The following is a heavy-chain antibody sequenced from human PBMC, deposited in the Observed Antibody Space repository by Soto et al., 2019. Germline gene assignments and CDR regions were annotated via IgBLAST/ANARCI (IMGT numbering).Heavy chain of an antibody. CDR3: ARDHTDYHGSGRNYYYGVDV. V-gene: IGHV1-3*01. CDR1: GYTFTAYA. D-gene: IGHD3-10*01. CDR2: IHAGNGDT. Sequence: GASVKVSCKASGYTFTAYAIHWVRQSPVQRLEWMGRIHAGNGDTKYSQNFQGRVAISRDTSANTAYMELLSLRSEDTAMYYCARDHTDYHGSGRNYYYGVDVWGQGTTVTVSS. J-gene: IGHJ6*02.